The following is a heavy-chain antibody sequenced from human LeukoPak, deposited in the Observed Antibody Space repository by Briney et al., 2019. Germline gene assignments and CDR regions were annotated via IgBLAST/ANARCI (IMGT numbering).Heavy chain of an antibody. V-gene: IGHV5-10-1*01. CDR3: ASDIVATIRIDLD. CDR2: IDPSDSYA. Sequence: GESLKISCRGSGYSFTSYWIYWVRQMPGKGLEWMGRIDPSDSYANYSPSFQGHVTISADKSISTAYLQWSSLKASDTAMYYCASDIVATIRIDLDWGQGTLVTVSS. D-gene: IGHD5-12*01. CDR1: GYSFTSYW. J-gene: IGHJ4*02.